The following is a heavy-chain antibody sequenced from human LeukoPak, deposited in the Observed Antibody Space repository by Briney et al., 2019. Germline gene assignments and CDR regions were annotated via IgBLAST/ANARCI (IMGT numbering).Heavy chain of an antibody. CDR3: AREAGSSGWYMG. CDR1: GFTFSDYY. V-gene: IGHV3-7*01. D-gene: IGHD6-19*01. CDR2: IKQDGSEK. J-gene: IGHJ4*02. Sequence: GGSLRLSCAASGFTFSDYYMSWIRQAPGKGLEWLAIIKQDGSEKYYVDSVKGRFTISRDNARNSLYLQMNSLRAEDTAIYYCAREAGSSGWYMGGGQGTLVTVSS.